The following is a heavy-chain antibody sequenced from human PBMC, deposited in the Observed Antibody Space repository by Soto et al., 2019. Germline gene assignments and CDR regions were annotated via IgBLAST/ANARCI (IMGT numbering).Heavy chain of an antibody. CDR2: ISGSGGST. CDR1: GFTFSSYA. CDR3: AKEGLRITSYYYYMDV. D-gene: IGHD4-17*01. Sequence: GVLRLSCAASGFTFSSYAMSWVRQAPGKGLEWVSAISGSGGSTYYADSVKGRFTISRDNSKNTLYLQMNSLRAEDTAVYYCAKEGLRITSYYYYMDVWGKGTTVTVSS. V-gene: IGHV3-23*01. J-gene: IGHJ6*03.